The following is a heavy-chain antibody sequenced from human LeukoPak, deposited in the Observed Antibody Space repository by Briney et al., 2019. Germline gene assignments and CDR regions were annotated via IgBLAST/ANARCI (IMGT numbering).Heavy chain of an antibody. D-gene: IGHD3-22*01. Sequence: GGSLRLSCAVSGITLSNYGMSWVRQAPGKGLEWVAGISDSGGSTNYADSVKGRFTISRDNPKNTLYLQMNSLKAEDTAVYFCAKRGVVIRVILVGFHKEAYYFDSWGQGALVTVSS. CDR2: ISDSGGST. CDR1: GITLSNYG. J-gene: IGHJ4*02. V-gene: IGHV3-23*01. CDR3: AKRGVVIRVILVGFHKEAYYFDS.